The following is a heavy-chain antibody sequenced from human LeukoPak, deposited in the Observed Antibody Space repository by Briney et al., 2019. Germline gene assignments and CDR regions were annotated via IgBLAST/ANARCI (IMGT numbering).Heavy chain of an antibody. CDR1: GFTFSGYA. CDR3: AKDTITRSSYPGWFDP. D-gene: IGHD3-16*02. V-gene: IGHV3-23*01. J-gene: IGHJ5*02. Sequence: GASLRLSCAASGFTFSGYAMSWVRQAPGKGLEWVSAISGSGGSTYYADSVRGRFTISRDNSKNTLYLQMNSLRAEDTAVYYCAKDTITRSSYPGWFDPWGQGTLVTVSS. CDR2: ISGSGGST.